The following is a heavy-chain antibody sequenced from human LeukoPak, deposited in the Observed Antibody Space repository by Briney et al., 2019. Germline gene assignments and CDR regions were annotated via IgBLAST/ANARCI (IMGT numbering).Heavy chain of an antibody. J-gene: IGHJ6*02. Sequence: PSQTLSLTCTVSGGSISSGGYYWSWIRQHPGKGLEWIGYIYYSGSTYYNPSLKSRVTMSVDTSKNQFSLKLSSVTAADTAVYYCARRISYYYGMDVWGQGTTVTVSS. V-gene: IGHV4-31*03. CDR2: IYYSGST. CDR3: ARRISYYYGMDV. CDR1: GGSISSGGYY.